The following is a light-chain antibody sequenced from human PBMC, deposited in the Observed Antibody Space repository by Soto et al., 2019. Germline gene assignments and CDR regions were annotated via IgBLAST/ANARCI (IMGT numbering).Light chain of an antibody. CDR1: QGISNF. CDR3: QNDHSAPWT. J-gene: IGKJ1*01. V-gene: IGKV1-27*01. Sequence: IQMTQSPSTLSASVGDRVTITCRASQGISNFLAWYQQKPGKVPTLLVYGASTLQSGVPSRFSGSGSGTDFSLTISSLRPEDSATYDGQNDHSAPWTFGQGTTVDVK. CDR2: GAS.